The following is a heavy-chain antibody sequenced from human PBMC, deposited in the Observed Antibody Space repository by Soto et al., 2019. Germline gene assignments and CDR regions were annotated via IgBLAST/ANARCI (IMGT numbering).Heavy chain of an antibody. CDR3: TSRDYYDSDFAY. J-gene: IGHJ4*02. Sequence: GGSLRLSCAASGFTFSNAWMSWVRQAPGKGLEWVGRIKSKTDGGTTDYAAPVKGRFTISRDDSKNTLYLQMNSLKTEDTAVYYCTSRDYYDSDFAYWGQGTLVTVSS. V-gene: IGHV3-15*01. D-gene: IGHD3-22*01. CDR1: GFTFSNAW. CDR2: IKSKTDGGTT.